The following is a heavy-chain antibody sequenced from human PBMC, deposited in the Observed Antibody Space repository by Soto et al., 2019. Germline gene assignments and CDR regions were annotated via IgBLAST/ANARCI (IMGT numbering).Heavy chain of an antibody. V-gene: IGHV4-61*08. CDR1: GGSISSGDYY. J-gene: IGHJ6*02. CDR2: IYYSGST. CDR3: ARAEGRYGYAVNYYYYGMDV. Sequence: PSETLSLTCTVSGGSISSGDYYWSWIRQPPGKGLDWIGYIYYSGSTNYNPSLKSRVTISVDTSKNQFSLKLSSVTAADTAVYYCARAEGRYGYAVNYYYYGMDVWGQGTTVTVSS. D-gene: IGHD5-18*01.